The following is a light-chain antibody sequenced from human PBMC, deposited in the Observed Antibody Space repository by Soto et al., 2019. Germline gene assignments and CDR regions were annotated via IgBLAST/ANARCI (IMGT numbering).Light chain of an antibody. CDR1: SSNIGAGYD. J-gene: IGLJ3*02. V-gene: IGLV1-40*01. CDR2: GNS. CDR3: QSYDSSLSGWV. Sequence: QSVLTQPPSVSGAPGQSGTISCTGSSSNIGAGYDVHWYQQLPGTAPNLLIYGNSNRPSGVPDRFSGSKSGTSASLASTGLQAEDEADYDCQSYDSSLSGWVFCGGTKLTVL.